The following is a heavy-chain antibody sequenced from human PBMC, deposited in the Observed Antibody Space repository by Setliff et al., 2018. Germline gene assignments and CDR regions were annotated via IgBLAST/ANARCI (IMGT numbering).Heavy chain of an antibody. CDR3: AREGVDTRSSTDYRYYMDV. D-gene: IGHD5-18*01. CDR1: GGTFSNYG. Sequence: SVKVSCKASGGTFSNYGISWVRQAPGQGLEWMGGTIPIFGTTEYAQKFQGRLTIITDESTSTAYMELSSLRTEDTAVYYCAREGVDTRSSTDYRYYMDVWGKGTTVTVSS. J-gene: IGHJ6*03. V-gene: IGHV1-69*05. CDR2: TIPIFGTT.